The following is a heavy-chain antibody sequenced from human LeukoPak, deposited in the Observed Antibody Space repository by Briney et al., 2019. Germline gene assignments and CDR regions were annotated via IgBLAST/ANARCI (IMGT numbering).Heavy chain of an antibody. CDR3: AREGLGELTLDY. Sequence: ASVKVSCKASGYTFTSYGISWVRQAPGQGLEWMGWISTYNGDTNYAQKLQGRVTMTTDTSTSTAYMELRSLRSDDTAVYYCAREGLGELTLDYWGQGTLLTVSS. CDR2: ISTYNGDT. CDR1: GYTFTSYG. D-gene: IGHD3-16*01. J-gene: IGHJ4*02. V-gene: IGHV1-18*01.